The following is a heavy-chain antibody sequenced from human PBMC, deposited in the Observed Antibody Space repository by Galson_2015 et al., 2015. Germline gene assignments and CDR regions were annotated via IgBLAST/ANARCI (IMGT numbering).Heavy chain of an antibody. V-gene: IGHV1-3*01. Sequence: SVKVSCKASGYTFTSYAMHWVRQAPGQRLEWMGWINAGNGNTKYSQKFQGRVTITRDTSASTAYMELSSLRSEDTAVYYCARSPYYYDSSGHSYAFDIWGQGTMVTVSS. CDR1: GYTFTSYA. J-gene: IGHJ3*02. CDR2: INAGNGNT. CDR3: ARSPYYYDSSGHSYAFDI. D-gene: IGHD3-22*01.